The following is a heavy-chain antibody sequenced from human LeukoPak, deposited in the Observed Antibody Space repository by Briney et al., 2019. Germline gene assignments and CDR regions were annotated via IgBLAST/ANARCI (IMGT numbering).Heavy chain of an antibody. V-gene: IGHV1-2*02. CDR2: INPHSGGI. D-gene: IGHD1-26*01. CDR3: ARDVGCFDY. J-gene: IGHJ4*02. CDR1: GYTFTSYG. Sequence: ASVKVSCKASGYTFTSYGISWVRQAPGQGLEWMGWINPHSGGINYAQNFQGRVTMTRDTSISTAYMELSRLRSDDTAVYYCARDVGCFDYWGQGTLVTVSS.